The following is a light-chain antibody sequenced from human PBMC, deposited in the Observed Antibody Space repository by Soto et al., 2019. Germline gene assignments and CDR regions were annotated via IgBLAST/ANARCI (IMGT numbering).Light chain of an antibody. CDR2: EVS. Sequence: SVLTQPPSASGSPGQSVTISCTGTSSDVGGYNYVSWYQQHPGKAPKLMIYEVSKRPSGVPDRYSGSKSGNTASLTISGLQTEDEADYYCNSYAGSNDCYVFGTGTKVTVL. CDR3: NSYAGSNDCYV. CDR1: SSDVGGYNY. V-gene: IGLV2-8*01. J-gene: IGLJ1*01.